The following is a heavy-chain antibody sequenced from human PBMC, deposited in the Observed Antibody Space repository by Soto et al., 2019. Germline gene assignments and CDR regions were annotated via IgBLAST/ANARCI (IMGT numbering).Heavy chain of an antibody. D-gene: IGHD1-1*01. J-gene: IGHJ6*02. Sequence: GGSLRLSCAASGFTFSSYAMSWVRQAPGKGLEWVSAISGSGGSTYYADSVKGRFTISRDNSKNTLYLQMNSLRAEDTAVYYCAKDIECCTTGTTYYGMDVWGQGTTVTVSS. CDR1: GFTFSSYA. CDR3: AKDIECCTTGTTYYGMDV. CDR2: ISGSGGST. V-gene: IGHV3-23*01.